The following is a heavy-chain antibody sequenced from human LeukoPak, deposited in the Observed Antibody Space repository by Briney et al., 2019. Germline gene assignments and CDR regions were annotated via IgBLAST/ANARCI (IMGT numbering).Heavy chain of an antibody. Sequence: GGSLRLSCAASGXTFSSYWMSWVRQAPGKGLEWVANIKQDGSEKYYVDSVKGRFTISRDNAKNSLYLQMNSLRAEDTAVYYCARGTIAAAGYYYFDYWGQGTQVTVSS. CDR2: IKQDGSEK. D-gene: IGHD6-13*01. J-gene: IGHJ4*02. CDR3: ARGTIAAAGYYYFDY. CDR1: GXTFSSYW. V-gene: IGHV3-7*04.